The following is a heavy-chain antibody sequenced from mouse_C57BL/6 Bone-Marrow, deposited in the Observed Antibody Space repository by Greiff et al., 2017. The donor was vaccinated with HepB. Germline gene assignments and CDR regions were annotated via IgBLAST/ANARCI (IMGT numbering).Heavy chain of an antibody. J-gene: IGHJ3*01. CDR3: TPYYYGGWFSWFAY. CDR1: GYTFTSYW. D-gene: IGHD1-1*01. V-gene: IGHV1-5*01. Sequence: EVQLQQSGTVLARPGASVKMSCKTSGYTFTSYWMHWVKQRPGQGLEWIGAIYPGNSDTSYNQKFKGKANLTAVTSASTAYMELSSLTNEDSAVYYCTPYYYGGWFSWFAYWGQGTLVTVSA. CDR2: IYPGNSDT.